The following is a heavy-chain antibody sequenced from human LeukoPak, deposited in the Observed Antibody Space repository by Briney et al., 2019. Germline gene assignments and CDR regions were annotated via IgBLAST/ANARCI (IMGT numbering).Heavy chain of an antibody. Sequence: GASVKVSCKASGYTFTSYAMHWVRQAPGQRLKWMGWINAGNGNTKYSQKFQGRVTITRDTSASTAYMELSSLRSEDTAVYYCAREAGPLYYYGSGSYPRPGDYWGQGTLVTVSS. V-gene: IGHV1-3*01. CDR2: INAGNGNT. D-gene: IGHD3-10*01. CDR3: AREAGPLYYYGSGSYPRPGDY. J-gene: IGHJ4*02. CDR1: GYTFTSYA.